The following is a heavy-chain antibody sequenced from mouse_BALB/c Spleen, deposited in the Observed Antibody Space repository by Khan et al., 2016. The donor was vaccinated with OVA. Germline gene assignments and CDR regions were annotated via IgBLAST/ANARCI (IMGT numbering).Heavy chain of an antibody. V-gene: IGHV1-87*01. CDR3: ARGGITTGYFDY. CDR2: IYPGDGNT. J-gene: IGHJ2*01. CDR1: GYTFTSYW. D-gene: IGHD1-1*01. Sequence: VQLQESGTELARPGASVKLSCKASGYTFTSYWMQWVKQRPGQGLEWIGVIYPGDGNTRYTQKFKGKATLTADKSSSTVYMQLSSLAYADSAVYYCARGGITTGYFDYWGQGTTLTVSS.